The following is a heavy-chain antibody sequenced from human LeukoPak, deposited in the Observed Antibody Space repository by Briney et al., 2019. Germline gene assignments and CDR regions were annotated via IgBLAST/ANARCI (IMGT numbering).Heavy chain of an antibody. CDR2: ISSSSSYI. CDR1: GFTFSSYS. Sequence: PGGSLRLSCAASGFTFSSYSMNWVRQAPGKGLEWVSSISSSSSYIYYADSVKGRFTISRDNAKNSLYLQMNSLRAEDTAVYYCARGPRNTIFGGDYMDVWGKGTTVTVSS. D-gene: IGHD3-3*01. CDR3: ARGPRNTIFGGDYMDV. V-gene: IGHV3-21*01. J-gene: IGHJ6*03.